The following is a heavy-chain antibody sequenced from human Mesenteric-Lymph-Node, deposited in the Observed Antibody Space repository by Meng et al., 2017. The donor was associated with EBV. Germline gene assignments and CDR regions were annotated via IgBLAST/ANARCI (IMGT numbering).Heavy chain of an antibody. D-gene: IGHD5-12*01. CDR3: ARDLSSGYRFDY. CDR1: GYTFTYYA. V-gene: IGHV1-3*01. Sequence: QVQLVQSGAEVKKPGAALKVSCKASGYTFTYYALHWVRQAPGQRLEWMGWINAGSGDTKYSQIFQGRVSITRGTSASTAYMELSSLTSEDTAVYFCARDLSSGYRFDYWGQGTLVTVSS. CDR2: INAGSGDT. J-gene: IGHJ4*02.